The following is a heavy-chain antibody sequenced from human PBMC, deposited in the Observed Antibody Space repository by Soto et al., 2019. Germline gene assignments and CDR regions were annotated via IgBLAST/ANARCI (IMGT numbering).Heavy chain of an antibody. D-gene: IGHD4-17*01. J-gene: IGHJ6*02. CDR3: ERTTVNYYYYYGMDV. Sequence: ASVKVSCKASGYTFTSYGISWVRQAPGQGLEWMGWISAYNGNTNYAQKLQGRVTMTTDTSTSTAYMELRSLRSDDTAVYYCERTTVNYYYYYGMDVWGQGTKVTVYS. CDR1: GYTFTSYG. CDR2: ISAYNGNT. V-gene: IGHV1-18*04.